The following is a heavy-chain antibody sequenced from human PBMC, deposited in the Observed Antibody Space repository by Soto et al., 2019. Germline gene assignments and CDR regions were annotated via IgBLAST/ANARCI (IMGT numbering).Heavy chain of an antibody. CDR3: AKDPYGMDV. CDR2: ISGSGGST. V-gene: IGHV3-23*01. J-gene: IGHJ6*02. CDR1: GFTFSSYA. Sequence: EVQLLESGGGLVQPGGSLSLSCAASGFTFSSYAMSWVRQAPGTGLEWVSAISGSGGSTYYADSVKGRITISRDNTQNTLYLQMNSLSAEDTAVYDCAKDPYGMDVWGHGTTVVVSS.